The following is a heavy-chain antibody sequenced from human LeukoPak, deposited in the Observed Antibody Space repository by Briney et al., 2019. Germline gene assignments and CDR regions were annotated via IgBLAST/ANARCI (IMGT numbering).Heavy chain of an antibody. V-gene: IGHV1-18*01. CDR2: ISAYNGNT. CDR1: GYTFTSYG. D-gene: IGHD2-2*01. J-gene: IGHJ4*02. Sequence: ASVKVSCKASGYTFTSYGISWVRQAPGQGLEWMGWISAYNGNTNYAQKLQGRVTMTTDTSTSTAYMELRSLRSDDTAVYYCARDYGYCSSTSCSLHFGYWGQGTLVTVSS. CDR3: ARDYGYCSSTSCSLHFGY.